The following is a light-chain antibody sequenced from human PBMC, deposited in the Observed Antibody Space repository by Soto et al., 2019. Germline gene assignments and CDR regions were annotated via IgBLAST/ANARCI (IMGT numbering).Light chain of an antibody. CDR2: GNK. CDR3: QSYDSTLGGFV. V-gene: IGLV1-40*01. CDR1: SSNIGAGYD. J-gene: IGLJ1*01. Sequence: SVLTRPPSVSRAPGQVVTISCTGTSSNIGAGYDVQWYQRLPGTAPKFLIYGNKNRPSGVPDRFSGSKSGTSASLAITGLQAEDESDYFCQSYDSTLGGFVFGTGTKVTVL.